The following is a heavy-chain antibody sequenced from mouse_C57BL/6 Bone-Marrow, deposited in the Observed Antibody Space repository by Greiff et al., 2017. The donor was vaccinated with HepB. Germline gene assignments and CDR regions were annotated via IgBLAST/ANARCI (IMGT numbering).Heavy chain of an antibody. CDR2: SRNKANDYTT. CDR1: GFTFSDFY. CDR3: ARDAFGNSGMDY. D-gene: IGHD2-1*01. V-gene: IGHV7-1*01. J-gene: IGHJ4*01. Sequence: EVKLMDSGGGLVQSGRSLRLSCATSGFTFSDFYMEWVRQAPGKGLEWIAASRNKANDYTTEYSASVKGRFIVSRDTSQSILYLQMNALRAEDTAIYYCARDAFGNSGMDYWGQGTSVTVSS.